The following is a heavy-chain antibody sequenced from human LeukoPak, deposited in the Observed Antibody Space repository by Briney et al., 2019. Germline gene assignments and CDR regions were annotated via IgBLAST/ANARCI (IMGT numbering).Heavy chain of an antibody. D-gene: IGHD5-24*01. J-gene: IGHJ4*02. CDR1: GGSFSGYY. Sequence: SETLSLTCAVYGGSFSGYYWSWIRQPPGKGLEWIGEINHSGSTNYNPSLKSRVTISVDTSKNQFSLKLSSVTAADTAVYYCARGPSRWLQSRYFDYWGQGTLVTVSS. V-gene: IGHV4-34*01. CDR3: ARGPSRWLQSRYFDY. CDR2: INHSGST.